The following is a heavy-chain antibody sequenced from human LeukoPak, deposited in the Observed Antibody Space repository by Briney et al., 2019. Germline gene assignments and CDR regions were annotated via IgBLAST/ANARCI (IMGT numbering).Heavy chain of an antibody. D-gene: IGHD3-16*01. J-gene: IGHJ3*02. CDR2: ISPYNGNT. CDR1: GYTFISYG. CDR3: ATLRGRGAFDI. V-gene: IGHV1-18*01. Sequence: ASVKVSCKASGYTFISYGISWVRQAPGQGLEWMGWISPYNGNTNDAQKLQGRVTMTTDTSTSTAYMELRSLRSDDTAVYYCATLRGRGAFDIWGQGAMVTVSS.